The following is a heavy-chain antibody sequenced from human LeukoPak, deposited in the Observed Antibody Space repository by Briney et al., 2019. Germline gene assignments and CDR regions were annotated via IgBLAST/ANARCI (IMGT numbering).Heavy chain of an antibody. V-gene: IGHV3-23*01. CDR1: GFTFSSYA. Sequence: GGSLRLSCAASGFTFSSYAMRWVRQAPGKGLEWVSAISGSGGSTYYAASVKGRFTISRDNSKNTLYMQMNSLRAEDTAVYYWAKDTEITMIVVVTFGNGMDVWGQGTTVTVSS. D-gene: IGHD3-22*01. J-gene: IGHJ6*02. CDR2: ISGSGGST. CDR3: AKDTEITMIVVVTFGNGMDV.